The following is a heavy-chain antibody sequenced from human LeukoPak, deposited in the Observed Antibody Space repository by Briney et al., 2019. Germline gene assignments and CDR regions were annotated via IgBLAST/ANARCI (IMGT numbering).Heavy chain of an antibody. CDR3: ARSGSYHLLTFDY. V-gene: IGHV4-59*01. Sequence: PSETLSLTCTVSGGSISGYYWTWVRQPPGKGLEYIGYVYYTGTTDYNPSLRGRVIISVDTSKNQFSLKVNSVTAADTAVYYCARSGSYHLLTFDYWGQGTLVTVSS. D-gene: IGHD1-26*01. CDR1: GGSISGYY. CDR2: VYYTGTT. J-gene: IGHJ4*02.